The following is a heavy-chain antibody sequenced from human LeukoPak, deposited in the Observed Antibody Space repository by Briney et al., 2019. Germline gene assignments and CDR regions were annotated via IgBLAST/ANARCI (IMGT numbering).Heavy chain of an antibody. J-gene: IGHJ5*02. V-gene: IGHV4-4*09. CDR1: GGSISSYY. D-gene: IGHD3-9*01. CDR3: ARHIASKTEYYDILTGYYSGGWFDP. Sequence: PSETLSLTCTVSGGSISSYYWSWIRQPPGKGLEWIRYIYTSGSTNYNPSLKSRVTISVDTSKNQFSLKLSSVTAADTAVYYCARHIASKTEYYDILTGYYSGGWFDPWGQGTLVTVSS. CDR2: IYTSGST.